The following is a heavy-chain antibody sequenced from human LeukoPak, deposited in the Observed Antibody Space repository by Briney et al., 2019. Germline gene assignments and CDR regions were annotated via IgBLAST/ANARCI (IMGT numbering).Heavy chain of an antibody. Sequence: GGSLRLSCAASGFTFSSYSINWVRQAPGKGLEWVSSISSSSSCIYYADSVKGRFTISRDNAKISLYLQMNSLRAEDTAVYYCVRDGAQMATVTFDYWGQGTLVTVSS. V-gene: IGHV3-21*01. J-gene: IGHJ4*02. D-gene: IGHD5-24*01. CDR2: ISSSSSCI. CDR1: GFTFSSYS. CDR3: VRDGAQMATVTFDY.